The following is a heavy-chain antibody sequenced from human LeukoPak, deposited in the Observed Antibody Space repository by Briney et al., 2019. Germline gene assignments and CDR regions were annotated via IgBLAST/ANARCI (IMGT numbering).Heavy chain of an antibody. CDR3: ARGDAFSGDH. CDR1: GFTFGNFW. CDR2: IHPEGDEK. V-gene: IGHV3-7*04. Sequence: QTGGSLRLSCVASGFTFGNFWMSWVRHSPGRGLEWVANIHPEGDEKYHVESVMGRFTISRDNAESSLFLQMNGPRAEDTAVYYCARGDAFSGDHWGQGTLATVSS. J-gene: IGHJ4*02.